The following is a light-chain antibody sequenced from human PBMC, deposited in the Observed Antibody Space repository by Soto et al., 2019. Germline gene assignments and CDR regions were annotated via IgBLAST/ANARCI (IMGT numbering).Light chain of an antibody. Sequence: QSALTQPASVSGSPGQSITISCSGTSSDLGTYNYVSWYQQHPDTPPKLIIYDVRNRPTGVSDRFSGSKSGATVSLIISNLQAEDEAEYSCFSSTTKISRHVLGTGTQLPVL. CDR3: FSSTTKISRHV. CDR1: SSDLGTYNY. CDR2: DVR. V-gene: IGLV2-14*03. J-gene: IGLJ1*01.